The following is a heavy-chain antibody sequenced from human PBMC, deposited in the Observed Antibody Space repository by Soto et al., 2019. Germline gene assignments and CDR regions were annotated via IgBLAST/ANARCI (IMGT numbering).Heavy chain of an antibody. CDR2: KHHSGST. V-gene: IGHV4-4*02. CDR1: GGSINNGYW. D-gene: IGHD6-19*01. Sequence: QVHLQESGPGLVKPSGTLSLTCGVSGGSINNGYWWTWVRQPPGKGLEWIGEKHHSGSTNYNLSLKSRVPISLDKSKNQFSLILSSVTAAETAVYYCAYSSGWWRLDVWGQGTTVTVS. J-gene: IGHJ6*02. CDR3: AYSSGWWRLDV.